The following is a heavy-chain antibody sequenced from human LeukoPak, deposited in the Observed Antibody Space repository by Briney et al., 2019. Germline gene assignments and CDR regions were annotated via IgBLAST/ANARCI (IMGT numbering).Heavy chain of an antibody. CDR3: ARDLEWFGELLN. Sequence: SETLSLTCTVSGGSISSYYWSWIRQPPGKGLEWIGYIYYSGSTNYNPSLKSRVTISVDTSKNQFSLKLSSVTAADTAVYYCARDLEWFGELLNWGQGTLVTVSS. CDR1: GGSISSYY. V-gene: IGHV4-59*01. D-gene: IGHD3-10*01. CDR2: IYYSGST. J-gene: IGHJ4*02.